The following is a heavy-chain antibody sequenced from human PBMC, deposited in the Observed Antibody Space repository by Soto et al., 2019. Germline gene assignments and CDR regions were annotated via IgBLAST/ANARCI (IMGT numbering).Heavy chain of an antibody. J-gene: IGHJ4*02. D-gene: IGHD3-22*01. CDR2: IYYSGST. V-gene: IGHV4-31*03. CDR3: SRDRDYYYSSGYYNSGMDY. Sequence: SETLSLTCTVSGGSISSGGYYWSWIRQHPGKGLEWIGYIYYSGSTYYNPSLKSRVTISVDTSKNQFSLKLSSVTAADTAVYYCSRDRDYYYSSGYYNSGMDYWGQGTLVTVSS. CDR1: GGSISSGGYY.